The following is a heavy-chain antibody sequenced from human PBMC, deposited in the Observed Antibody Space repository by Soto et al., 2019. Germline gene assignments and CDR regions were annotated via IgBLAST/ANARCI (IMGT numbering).Heavy chain of an antibody. CDR3: GAGVGWADY. CDR2: ISNDGSNR. Sequence: QVQVVDSGGGVVQPGRSLRLSCAASGFSFRNYGMHWVRQAPGKGLEWVAFISNDGSNRFYADSVKGRFTISRDNSKNTLWLQLNSLRPEDTAVYYSGAGVGWADYWGQGTLVIVSS. J-gene: IGHJ4*02. CDR1: GFSFRNYG. V-gene: IGHV3-30*03. D-gene: IGHD1-26*01.